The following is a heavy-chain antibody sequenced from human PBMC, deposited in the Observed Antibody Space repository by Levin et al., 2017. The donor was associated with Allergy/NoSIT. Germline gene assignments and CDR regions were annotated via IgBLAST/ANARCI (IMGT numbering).Heavy chain of an antibody. D-gene: IGHD3-3*01. CDR1: GGSISSSDDYY. Sequence: SETLSLTCTVSGGSISSSDDYYWSWIRQSPGKGLEWIGYIYHNGNTYYNPSLKSRLSISRDTSKNQFSLNLASVTAADTAVYYCARGRFWSGYWADYWGQGTLVTVSP. V-gene: IGHV4-30-4*01. CDR3: ARGRFWSGYWADY. J-gene: IGHJ4*02. CDR2: IYHNGNT.